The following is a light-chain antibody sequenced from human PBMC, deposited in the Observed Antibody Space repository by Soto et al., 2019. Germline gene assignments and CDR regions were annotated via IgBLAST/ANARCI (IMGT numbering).Light chain of an antibody. CDR1: QSVSSN. J-gene: IGKJ1*01. CDR2: GAS. CDR3: QQRSNWWT. V-gene: IGKV3-15*01. Sequence: EIVMTQSPATLSVSPGERATLSCRASQSVSSNLAWYQQKPGQAPRLLIYGASTRATGIPARFSGSGSGTEFTLTISSLQSEDFAVYYCQQRSNWWTFGPGTKVEIK.